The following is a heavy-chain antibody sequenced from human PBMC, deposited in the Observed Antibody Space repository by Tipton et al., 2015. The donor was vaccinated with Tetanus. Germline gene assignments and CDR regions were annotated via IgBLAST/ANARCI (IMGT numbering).Heavy chain of an antibody. Sequence: SLRLSCAASGFTFSSDWMHWVRQAPGKGLVWVSRINSDGSKTTYADSVKGRFTISRDNAENTLFLQMNSLRGDDTAVYFCTRDRRGDVYYVPSTYFGPWGRGTLVTVSS. J-gene: IGHJ2*01. CDR2: INSDGSKT. CDR3: TRDRRGDVYYVPSTYFGP. D-gene: IGHD3-16*01. V-gene: IGHV3-74*03. CDR1: GFTFSSDW.